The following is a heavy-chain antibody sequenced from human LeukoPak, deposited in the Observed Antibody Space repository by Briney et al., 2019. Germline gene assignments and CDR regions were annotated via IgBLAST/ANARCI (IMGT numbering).Heavy chain of an antibody. D-gene: IGHD6-13*01. Sequence: KSSETLSLTCTVSGGSISSHYWAWIRQPPGKGLEWIGYISYTGSTNYNPSLKSRVTISVDTSKNQFSLKLRSVTAADTAVYYCAREGYSSNWYDYWGQGTLVTVSS. CDR1: GGSISSHY. J-gene: IGHJ5*01. CDR3: AREGYSSNWYDY. CDR2: ISYTGST. V-gene: IGHV4-59*11.